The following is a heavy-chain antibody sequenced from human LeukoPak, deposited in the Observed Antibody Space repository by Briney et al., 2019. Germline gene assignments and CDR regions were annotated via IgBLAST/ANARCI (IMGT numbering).Heavy chain of an antibody. CDR2: INPDGSQR. Sequence: PGGSLRLSCAASGFTFSIYWMSWVRQAPGKGLEWVANINPDGSQRYYVDSVKGRFTISRDNAKNSFFLQMNSLRADDTSLYYCVAGDWGARDSFDLWDRGTMVTVSS. J-gene: IGHJ3*01. CDR3: VAGDWGARDSFDL. D-gene: IGHD2-21*02. CDR1: GFTFSIYW. V-gene: IGHV3-7*01.